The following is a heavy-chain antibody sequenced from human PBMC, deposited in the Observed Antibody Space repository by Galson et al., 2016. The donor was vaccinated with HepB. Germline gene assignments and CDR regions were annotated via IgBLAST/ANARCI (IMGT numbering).Heavy chain of an antibody. Sequence: QSGAEVKKSGESLKISCQGSGYTFSKYWVVWVRQMPGKGLEWMGIIYPSASNARYSPSFQGQVTISADKSTSTTYLQWRSLKTSDTATYYCARRGAEAADGYHDHGMDGWGQGTTVTVSS. CDR2: IYPSASNA. D-gene: IGHD3-16*01. CDR1: GYTFSKYW. CDR3: ARRGAEAADGYHDHGMDG. J-gene: IGHJ6*02. V-gene: IGHV5-51*01.